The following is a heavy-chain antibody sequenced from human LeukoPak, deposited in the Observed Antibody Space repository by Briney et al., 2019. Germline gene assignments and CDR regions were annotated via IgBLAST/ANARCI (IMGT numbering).Heavy chain of an antibody. CDR1: GFTFSSYA. CDR2: ISYDGSNK. J-gene: IGHJ4*02. V-gene: IGHV3-30-3*01. CDR3: ARDRNYGSGSYYNPDY. Sequence: GGSLRLSCAASGFTFSSYAMHWVRQAPGKGLEWVAVISYDGSNKYYADSVKGRFTISRDNSKNTLYLQMDSLRAEDTAVYYCARDRNYGSGSYYNPDYWGQGTLVTVSS. D-gene: IGHD3-10*01.